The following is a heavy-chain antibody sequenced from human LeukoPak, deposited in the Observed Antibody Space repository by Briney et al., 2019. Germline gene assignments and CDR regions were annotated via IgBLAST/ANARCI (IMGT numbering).Heavy chain of an antibody. D-gene: IGHD2-15*01. CDR1: GGSISSSNW. Sequence: PGTLSLTCAVSGGSISSSNWWSWVRQPPGKGLEWGWYISHSGSTNYKPSLQSRVTISVDKSKNQFSLKLRSVTAADTAVYYCARGYCSGGSFYSSWFDPWGQGTLVTVST. CDR3: ARGYCSGGSFYSSWFDP. CDR2: ISHSGST. V-gene: IGHV4-4*03. J-gene: IGHJ5*02.